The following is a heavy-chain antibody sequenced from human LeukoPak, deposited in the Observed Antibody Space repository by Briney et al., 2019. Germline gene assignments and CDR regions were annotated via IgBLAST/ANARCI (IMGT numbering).Heavy chain of an antibody. J-gene: IGHJ4*02. Sequence: ASVKVSCKASGYTFTSYGISWVRQAPGQGLEWMGWISAYNGNTNYAQKLQGRVTMTTDTSTSTAYMELRSLRPDDTAVYYCARDLLVGVVPAATLLAAFDYWGQGTLVTVSS. CDR3: ARDLLVGVVPAATLLAAFDY. CDR1: GYTFTSYG. D-gene: IGHD2-2*01. CDR2: ISAYNGNT. V-gene: IGHV1-18*01.